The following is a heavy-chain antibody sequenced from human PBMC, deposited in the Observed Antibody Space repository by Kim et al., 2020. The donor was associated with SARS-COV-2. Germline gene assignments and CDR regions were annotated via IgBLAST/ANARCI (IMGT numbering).Heavy chain of an antibody. Sequence: GGSLRLSCAASGFTCDDYAMHWVRQAPGKGLEWVSGISWNSGSIGYADSVKGRFTISRDNAKNSLYLQMNSLRAEDTALYYCAKGRGYSSSWYGIDYWG. CDR2: ISWNSGSI. J-gene: IGHJ4*01. CDR3: AKGRGYSSSWYGIDY. CDR1: GFTCDDYA. D-gene: IGHD6-13*01. V-gene: IGHV3-9*01.